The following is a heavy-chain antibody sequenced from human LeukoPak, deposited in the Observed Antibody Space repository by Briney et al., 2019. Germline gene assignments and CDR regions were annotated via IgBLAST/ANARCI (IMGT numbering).Heavy chain of an antibody. D-gene: IGHD6-6*01. CDR3: ARQFIGSSSGLDY. J-gene: IGHJ4*02. CDR1: GFTVSSNY. V-gene: IGHV3-21*01. Sequence: GGSLRLSCAASGFTVSSNYMSWVRQAPGKGLEWVSSISSSSSYIYYADSVKGRFTISRDNAKNSLYLQINSLRAEDTAVYYCARQFIGSSSGLDYWGQGTLVTVSS. CDR2: ISSSSSYI.